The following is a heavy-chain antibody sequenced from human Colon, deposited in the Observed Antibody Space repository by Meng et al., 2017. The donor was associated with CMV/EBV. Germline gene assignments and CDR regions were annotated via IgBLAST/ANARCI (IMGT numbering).Heavy chain of an antibody. CDR1: GGSMSGYY. CDR2: TYYSGST. J-gene: IGHJ4*02. CDR3: ARDHYDLWSGYFTN. Sequence: SETLSLTCIVSGGSMSGYYWNWIRQPPGKGLEWIGYTYYSGSTKFNPPLKSRVTISIDTSKNQFSLKLSSVTAADTAVYYCARDHYDLWSGYFTNWGQGMLVTVSS. V-gene: IGHV4-59*01. D-gene: IGHD3-3*01.